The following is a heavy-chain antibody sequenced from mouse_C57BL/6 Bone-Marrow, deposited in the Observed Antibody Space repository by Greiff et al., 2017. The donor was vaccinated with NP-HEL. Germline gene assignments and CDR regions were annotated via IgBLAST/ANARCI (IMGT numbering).Heavy chain of an antibody. CDR1: GYTFTSYG. CDR2: IYPRSGNT. V-gene: IGHV1-81*01. D-gene: IGHD1-1*01. CDR3: LHYYGSSYDWYFDV. J-gene: IGHJ1*03. Sequence: VQLVESGAELARPGASVKLSCKASGYTFTSYGISWVKQRTGQGLEWIGEIYPRSGNTYYNEKFKGKATLTADKSSSTAYMELRSLTSEDSAVYFCLHYYGSSYDWYFDVWGTGTTVTVSS.